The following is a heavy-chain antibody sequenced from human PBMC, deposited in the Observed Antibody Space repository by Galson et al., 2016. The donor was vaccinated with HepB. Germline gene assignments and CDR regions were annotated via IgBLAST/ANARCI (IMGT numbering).Heavy chain of an antibody. J-gene: IGHJ5*02. CDR2: ISQSGHDT. D-gene: IGHD6-25*01. Sequence: SLRLSCAASGFTFTDYYMSWIRQAPGKGPEWVSYISQSGHDTNYHDSVRGRFIISRDNAKNSVYLQTNSLRVEDTGVYYCVMTARVAAAWGQGTLVTVSS. V-gene: IGHV3-11*06. CDR3: VMTARVAAA. CDR1: GFTFTDYY.